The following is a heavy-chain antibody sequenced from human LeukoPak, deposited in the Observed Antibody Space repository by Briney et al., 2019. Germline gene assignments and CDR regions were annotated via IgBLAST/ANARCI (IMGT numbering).Heavy chain of an antibody. CDR2: ISYEGSNK. Sequence: PGGSLRLSCAASGFAFSNNAMNWVRQAPGKGLEWVAVISYEGSNKYYGDSVKGRFTISRDNSKNTLYLQMNSLRAEDTAVYYCARVVGLSRFDYWGQGALVTVSS. J-gene: IGHJ4*02. V-gene: IGHV3-30*01. CDR3: ARVVGLSRFDY. D-gene: IGHD1-26*01. CDR1: GFAFSNNA.